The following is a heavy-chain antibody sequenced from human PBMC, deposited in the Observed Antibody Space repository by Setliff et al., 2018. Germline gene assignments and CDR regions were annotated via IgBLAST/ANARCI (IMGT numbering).Heavy chain of an antibody. Sequence: SETLSLTCTVSGGSISSYYWSWIRQPAGKGLEWIGHIYIGGSANYNPSLRSRVTMSIDTSKNQFSLRLNSVTAADMAVYYCAREQWLDPPGYYYMDVWAKGTTVTVSS. D-gene: IGHD6-19*01. J-gene: IGHJ6*03. CDR1: GGSISSYY. V-gene: IGHV4-4*07. CDR2: IYIGGSA. CDR3: AREQWLDPPGYYYMDV.